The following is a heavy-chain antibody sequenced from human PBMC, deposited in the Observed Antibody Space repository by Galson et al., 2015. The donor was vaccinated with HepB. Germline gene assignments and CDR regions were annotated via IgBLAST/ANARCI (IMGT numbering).Heavy chain of an antibody. D-gene: IGHD3-22*01. V-gene: IGHV1-69*01. CDR1: GGTFSSYA. CDR2: IIPMFGTT. Sequence: QSGAEVKKPGESLRISCKASGGTFSSYAISWVRQAPGQGLEWMGGIIPMFGTTNYAQTFQGRVTITADESTTTAYLDLSSLRSEDTAVYYCASGQYYYDSSGYYYFDYWGQGTLVTVSS. CDR3: ASGQYYYDSSGYYYFDY. J-gene: IGHJ4*02.